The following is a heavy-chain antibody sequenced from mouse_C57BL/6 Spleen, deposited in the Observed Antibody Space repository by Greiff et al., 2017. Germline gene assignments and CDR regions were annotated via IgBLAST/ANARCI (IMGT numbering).Heavy chain of an antibody. CDR2: VDPSDSYT. V-gene: IGHV1-50*01. CDR1: GYTFTSSW. Sequence: VQLQQPGAELVKPGASVKLSCKASGYTFTSSWMPWGKQRPGQGLAWIGEVDPSDSYTNYNPKFKGKAALTVDTSSSTAYMQLSSLTSEDSAVYYCARGGLRRAMDYWGQGTSVTVSS. CDR3: ARGGLRRAMDY. D-gene: IGHD2-4*01. J-gene: IGHJ4*01.